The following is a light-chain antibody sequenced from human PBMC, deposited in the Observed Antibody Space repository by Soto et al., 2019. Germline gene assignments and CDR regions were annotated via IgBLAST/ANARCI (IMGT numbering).Light chain of an antibody. Sequence: EIVLTQSPATLYLSPGERATLSCRASLSVSSYLAWYQQKPGQAPRLLVYDASNRATGIPARFSGIGSGTDFTLTISSLEPEDFAVYYCQQRSNWPITFGQGTRLEIK. CDR3: QQRSNWPIT. J-gene: IGKJ5*01. V-gene: IGKV3-11*01. CDR1: LSVSSY. CDR2: DAS.